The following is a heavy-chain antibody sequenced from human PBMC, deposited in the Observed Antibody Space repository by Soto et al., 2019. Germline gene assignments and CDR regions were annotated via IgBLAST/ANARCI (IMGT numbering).Heavy chain of an antibody. CDR3: ARGGARIFGVVINRDDAFDI. J-gene: IGHJ3*02. V-gene: IGHV4-30-2*01. D-gene: IGHD3-3*01. CDR1: GGSISSGGYS. Sequence: SETLSLTCAVSGGSISSGGYSWSWIRQPPGQGLEWIGYIYHSGSTYYNPSLKSRVPISVDRSKNQFTLKLSSVTAAGTAVYYCARGGARIFGVVINRDDAFDIWGQGTMVTVSS. CDR2: IYHSGST.